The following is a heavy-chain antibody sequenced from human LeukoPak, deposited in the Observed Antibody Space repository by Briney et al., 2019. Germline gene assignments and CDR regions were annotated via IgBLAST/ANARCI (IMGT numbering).Heavy chain of an antibody. D-gene: IGHD6-19*01. J-gene: IGHJ4*02. V-gene: IGHV3-74*01. CDR1: GFTSSKYW. CDR2: INKDGTVT. Sequence: PGGSLRLSCAASGFTSSKYWMLWVRQAPGKGLESVSRINKDGTVTTSADSVKGRFTVSRDNADNTMFLQMNSVRDEDTAVYYCATKQWLAPPPDSWGQGTPVTVSS. CDR3: ATKQWLAPPPDS.